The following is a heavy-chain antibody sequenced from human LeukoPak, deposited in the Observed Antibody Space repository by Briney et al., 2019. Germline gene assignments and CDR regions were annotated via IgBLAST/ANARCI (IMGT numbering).Heavy chain of an antibody. D-gene: IGHD3-22*01. CDR1: GDSISSFH. Sequence: SETLSLTCTVSGDSISSFHWSWIRQPAGKGLEWIGRIYTSGSTNCNPSLKSRVTISVDTSKNQFSLKLSSVTAADTAVYYCARTLAYYYDSSGYSGAFDIWGQGTMVTVSS. CDR2: IYTSGST. J-gene: IGHJ3*02. CDR3: ARTLAYYYDSSGYSGAFDI. V-gene: IGHV4-4*07.